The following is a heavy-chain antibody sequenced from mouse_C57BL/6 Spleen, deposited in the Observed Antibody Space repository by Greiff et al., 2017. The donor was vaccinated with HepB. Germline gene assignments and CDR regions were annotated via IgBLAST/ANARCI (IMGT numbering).Heavy chain of an antibody. J-gene: IGHJ3*01. CDR2: ISSGGSYT. V-gene: IGHV5-6*01. Sequence: EVQLVESGGDLVKPGGSLKLSCAASGFTFSSYGMSWVRQTPDKRLEWVATISSGGSYTYYPDSVKGRFTISRDNAKNTLYLQMSSLKSEDTAMYYCARQGKIYPGAYWGQGTLVTVSA. CDR1: GFTFSSYG. CDR3: ARQGKIYPGAY. D-gene: IGHD2-1*01.